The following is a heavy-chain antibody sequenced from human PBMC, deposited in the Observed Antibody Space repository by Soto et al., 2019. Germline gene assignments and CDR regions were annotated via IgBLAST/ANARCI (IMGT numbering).Heavy chain of an antibody. CDR1: GGSISSGGYY. CDR2: IYYSGST. V-gene: IGHV4-31*03. J-gene: IGHJ5*02. Sequence: QVQLQESGPGLVKPSQTLSLTCTVSGGSISSGGYYWSWIRQHPGKGLEWIGYIYYSGSTYYNPSLQSRVTISVDTSKNQFSLKLSSVTAADTAVYYCARELAYYDSSGEWFDPWGQGTLVTVSS. CDR3: ARELAYYDSSGEWFDP. D-gene: IGHD3-22*01.